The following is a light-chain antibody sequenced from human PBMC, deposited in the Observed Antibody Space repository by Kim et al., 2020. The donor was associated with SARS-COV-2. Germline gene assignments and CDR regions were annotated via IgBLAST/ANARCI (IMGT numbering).Light chain of an antibody. CDR3: QQYDHELYT. J-gene: IGKJ2*01. Sequence: DIQMTQSPSTLSASVGDRVTITCRASQNINKWLAWYQQKPGKAPKLLIYQACILESGVPSRFSGSGSGTEFSLTISSLQPDDFATYYCQQYDHELYTFGQGTKLEI. CDR1: QNINKW. V-gene: IGKV1-5*03. CDR2: QAC.